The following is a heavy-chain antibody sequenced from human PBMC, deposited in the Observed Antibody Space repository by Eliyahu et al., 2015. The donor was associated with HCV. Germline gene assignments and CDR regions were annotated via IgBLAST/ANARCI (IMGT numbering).Heavy chain of an antibody. D-gene: IGHD6-19*01. CDR2: IHAGNGNI. V-gene: IGHV1-3*01. CDR1: GYXFSSYA. J-gene: IGHJ5*02. CDR3: ARGYNSGGGNWFDP. Sequence: QVQLVQSGAEVKKPGASVKVSCKASGYXFSSYAIXWXRQAPGQRLAXMGWIHAGNGNIKYSQKFQDRVTITSDTSASTAYMELSSLRFEDTAVYYCARGYNSGGGNWFDPWGQGTLVTVSS.